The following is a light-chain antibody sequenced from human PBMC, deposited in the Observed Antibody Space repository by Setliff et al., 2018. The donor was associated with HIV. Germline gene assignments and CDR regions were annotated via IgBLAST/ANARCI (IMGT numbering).Light chain of an antibody. Sequence: QSVLTQPASVSGSPGQSITISCTGASSDVGGYNYVSWYQQHPGKAPKLMIYEVSKRPSGVPNRFSGSKSGNTASLTISGLQAEDEADYYCSSYTSSSTLVFGSGTKVTV. CDR3: SSYTSSSTLV. V-gene: IGLV2-14*01. CDR2: EVS. J-gene: IGLJ1*01. CDR1: SSDVGGYNY.